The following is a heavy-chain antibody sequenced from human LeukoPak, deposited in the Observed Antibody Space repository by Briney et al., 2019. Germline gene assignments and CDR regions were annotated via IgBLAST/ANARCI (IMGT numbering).Heavy chain of an antibody. CDR2: IYYTGST. D-gene: IGHD5-12*01. V-gene: IGHV4-39*01. Sequence: SETLSLTCTVPGGPLTRSLSYWGWIRRPTGKGLEWIGNIYYTGSTDYSPSFESRAAMSVDTSKNQFSLQLRSVTAADTAVYYCARLNSGYEDYYFDDWGQGTLVTVSS. CDR1: GGPLTRSLSY. J-gene: IGHJ4*02. CDR3: ARLNSGYEDYYFDD.